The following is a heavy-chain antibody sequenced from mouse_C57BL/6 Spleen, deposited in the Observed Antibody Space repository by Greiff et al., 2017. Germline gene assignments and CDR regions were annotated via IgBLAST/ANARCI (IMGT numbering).Heavy chain of an antibody. V-gene: IGHV5-15*01. CDR1: GFTFSDYG. CDR2: LSNLAYSI. CDR3: ARRGGDYGYFDV. Sequence: EVKLMESGGGLVQPGGSLRLSCAASGFTFSDYGLAWVRQAPRKGPEWVAFLSNLAYSISYADTVTGRFPISRVNAKNTLYLEVGSLRSEDTAMYYCARRGGDYGYFDVWGTGTTVTVSS. J-gene: IGHJ1*03.